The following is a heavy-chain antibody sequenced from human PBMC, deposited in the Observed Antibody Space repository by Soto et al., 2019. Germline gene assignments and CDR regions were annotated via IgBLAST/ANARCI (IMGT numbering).Heavy chain of an antibody. CDR3: GKPPKDMVRGAIRPVGY. CDR1: GFTFDDYT. J-gene: IGHJ4*02. V-gene: IGHV3-43*01. D-gene: IGHD3-10*01. CDR2: ISWDGDST. Sequence: GESLKISCAASGFTFDDYTMHWVRQAPGKGLEWVSLISWDGDSTYYADSVKGRFTTSRDNSKNSLYLQMNSLRTEDTALYYCGKPPKDMVRGAIRPVGYWGRGTLVTVSS.